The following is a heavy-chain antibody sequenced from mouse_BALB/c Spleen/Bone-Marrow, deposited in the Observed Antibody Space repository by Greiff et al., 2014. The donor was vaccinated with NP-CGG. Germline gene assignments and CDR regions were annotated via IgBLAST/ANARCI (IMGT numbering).Heavy chain of an antibody. J-gene: IGHJ3*01. CDR3: ARQSYEGFAY. D-gene: IGHD2-3*01. CDR2: ISNGGGST. CDR1: GFTFSSYT. Sequence: EVNVVESGGNLVQPGGSLKLSCAASGFTFSSYTMSWVRQTPEKRLEWVAYISNGGGSTYYPDTVKGRFTISRDNATNTLYLQMSSLKSEDTAMYYCARQSYEGFAYWGQGTLVTVSA. V-gene: IGHV5-12-2*01.